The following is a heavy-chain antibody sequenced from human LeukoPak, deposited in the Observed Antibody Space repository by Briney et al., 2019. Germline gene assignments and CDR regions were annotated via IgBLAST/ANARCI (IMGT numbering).Heavy chain of an antibody. Sequence: KPSETLSLTCSVSGGSISSSSYYWGWIRQPPGQGLEWFGSINYNGNTYYNASLKSRVTISVDTSKNQFSLKLSSVTAADTAVYYCASPSSSSSTYDYWGQGTLVTVSS. CDR3: ASPSSSSSTYDY. V-gene: IGHV4-39*01. CDR2: INYNGNT. D-gene: IGHD6-6*01. J-gene: IGHJ4*02. CDR1: GGSISSSSYY.